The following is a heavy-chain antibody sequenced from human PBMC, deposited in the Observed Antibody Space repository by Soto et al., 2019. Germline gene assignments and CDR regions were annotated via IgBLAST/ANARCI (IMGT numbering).Heavy chain of an antibody. V-gene: IGHV3-30*03. CDR1: GFTFSNYA. D-gene: IGHD3-10*01. Sequence: SLRLSCAASGFTFSNYAIHWVRQAPGKGLEWVAVIASDGKDKRYADSVKGRFTISRDNSKNTLYLQMNSLRAEDTAVFYCARDRALVRGIDYSGQGTLVTVLL. J-gene: IGHJ4*02. CDR2: IASDGKDK. CDR3: ARDRALVRGIDY.